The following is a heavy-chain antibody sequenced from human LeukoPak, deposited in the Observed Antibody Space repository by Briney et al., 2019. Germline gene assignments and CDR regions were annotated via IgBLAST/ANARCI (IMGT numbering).Heavy chain of an antibody. CDR1: GFTFSSYG. Sequence: PGRSLRLSCAASGFTFSSYGMHWVRQAPGKGLEWVAVIWYDGSNKYYADSVKGRFTISRDNSKNTLYLQMNSLRAEDTAVYYCARDLSGGVYHFYYYHGMDVWGKGTTVTVSS. V-gene: IGHV3-33*01. CDR2: IWYDGSNK. CDR3: ARDLSGGVYHFYYYHGMDV. D-gene: IGHD5/OR15-5a*01. J-gene: IGHJ6*04.